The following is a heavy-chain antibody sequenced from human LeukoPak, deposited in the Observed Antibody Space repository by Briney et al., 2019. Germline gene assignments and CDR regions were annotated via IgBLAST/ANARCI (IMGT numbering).Heavy chain of an antibody. V-gene: IGHV3-23*01. CDR2: TSGSGGST. D-gene: IGHD3-16*02. J-gene: IGHJ4*02. Sequence: GGPLRLSCAASGFTFSSYAMSWVRQAPGKGLEWVSATSGSGGSTYYADSAKGRFTISGDNSKNTLYLQMNSLRAEDTAVYYCAKAGDYDYVWGSYRVYYFDYWGQGTLVTVSS. CDR3: AKAGDYDYVWGSYRVYYFDY. CDR1: GFTFSSYA.